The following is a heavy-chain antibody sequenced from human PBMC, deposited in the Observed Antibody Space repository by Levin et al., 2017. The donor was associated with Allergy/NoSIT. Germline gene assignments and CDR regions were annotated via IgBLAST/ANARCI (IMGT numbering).Heavy chain of an antibody. V-gene: IGHV2-5*02. CDR3: AHRRGVCTGGVCYMELDY. CDR2: IYWDDDK. Sequence: SGPTLVKPTQTLTLTCTFSGFSLSTSGVGVGWIRQPPGKALEWLALIYWDDDKRYSPSLKSRLTITKDTSKNQVVLTMTNMDPVDTATYYCAHRRGVCTGGVCYMELDYWGQGTLVTVSS. J-gene: IGHJ4*02. D-gene: IGHD2-8*02. CDR1: GFSLSTSGVG.